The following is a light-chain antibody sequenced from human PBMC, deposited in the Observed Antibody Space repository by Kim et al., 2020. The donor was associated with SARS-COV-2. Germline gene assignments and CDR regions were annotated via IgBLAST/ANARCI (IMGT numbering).Light chain of an antibody. V-gene: IGLV3-1*01. CDR2: QDS. CDR3: QAWDSSTVV. CDR1: KLGDKY. J-gene: IGLJ2*01. Sequence: VSPRKTASITCSGDKLGDKYACWYKKKPGQSPVLVIYQDSKRPSGIPERFSGSNSGNTATLTISGTQAMDEADYYCQAWDSSTVVFGGGTQLTVL.